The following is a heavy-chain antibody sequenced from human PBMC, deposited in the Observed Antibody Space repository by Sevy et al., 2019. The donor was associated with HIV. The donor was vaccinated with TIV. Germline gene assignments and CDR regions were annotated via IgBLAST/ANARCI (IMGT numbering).Heavy chain of an antibody. J-gene: IGHJ6*02. V-gene: IGHV3-21*01. Sequence: GGSLRLSCAASGFTFSSYSMNWVRQAPGKGLEWVSSISSSSSYIYYADSVKGRFTISRDNAKNSLYLQMNSLRAEDTDVYYCARDLGDGYNFYYYYGMDVWGQGTTVTVSS. D-gene: IGHD3-16*01. CDR1: GFTFSSYS. CDR2: ISSSSSYI. CDR3: ARDLGDGYNFYYYYGMDV.